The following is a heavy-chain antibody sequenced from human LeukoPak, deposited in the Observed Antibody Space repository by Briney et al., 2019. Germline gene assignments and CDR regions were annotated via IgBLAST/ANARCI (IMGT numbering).Heavy chain of an antibody. Sequence: ASVKVSCKASGYTFTGYYMHWVRQAPGQGLEWMGWINPNSGGTNYAQKFQGRVTMTRDTSISTAYMELSRLRADDTAVYYCARYLSGGGPKFRGKNWFDPWGQGTLVTVSS. D-gene: IGHD3-10*01. CDR1: GYTFTGYY. J-gene: IGHJ5*02. V-gene: IGHV1-2*02. CDR2: INPNSGGT. CDR3: ARYLSGGGPKFRGKNWFDP.